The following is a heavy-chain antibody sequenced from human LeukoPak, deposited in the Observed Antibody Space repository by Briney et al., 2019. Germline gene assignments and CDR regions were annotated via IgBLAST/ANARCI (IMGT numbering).Heavy chain of an antibody. CDR3: AKCMSGSGVCLNFDS. Sequence: GGSLRLSCEASEFTFITYAMSWVRQAPGKGLQWVSGISGTDSGTYYTDSVKGRFTISRDNSKNTVYLQIDSLRAEDTAVYYCAKCMSGSGVCLNFDSWGQGILVTVSS. V-gene: IGHV3-23*01. J-gene: IGHJ4*02. CDR1: EFTFITYA. CDR2: ISGTDSGT. D-gene: IGHD2-21*02.